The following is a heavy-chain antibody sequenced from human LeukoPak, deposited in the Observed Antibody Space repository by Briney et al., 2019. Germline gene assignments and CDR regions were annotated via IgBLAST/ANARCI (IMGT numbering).Heavy chain of an antibody. D-gene: IGHD3-3*01. Sequence: PSETLSLTCTVSGGSISSYYWSWIRQPPGKGLGWIGYIYYSGSTNYNPSLKSRVTISVDTSKNQFSLKLSSVTAADTAVYYCARAQAYYDFWSGYSGCNYGMDVWGQGTTVTVSS. J-gene: IGHJ6*02. CDR1: GGSISSYY. CDR3: ARAQAYYDFWSGYSGCNYGMDV. CDR2: IYYSGST. V-gene: IGHV4-59*01.